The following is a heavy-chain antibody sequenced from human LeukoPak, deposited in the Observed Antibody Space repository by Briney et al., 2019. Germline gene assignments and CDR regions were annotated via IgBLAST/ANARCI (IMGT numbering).Heavy chain of an antibody. Sequence: ASVKLSCTASGGTFSSYAISWVRQAPGQGLEWMGGIIPIFGTANYAQKFQGRVTITTDESTSTAYMELSSLRSEDTAVYYCARLNISGWDYYYYYIDVWGRGTTVTVSS. V-gene: IGHV1-69*05. D-gene: IGHD2/OR15-2a*01. J-gene: IGHJ6*03. CDR1: GGTFSSYA. CDR2: IIPIFGTA. CDR3: ARLNISGWDYYYYYIDV.